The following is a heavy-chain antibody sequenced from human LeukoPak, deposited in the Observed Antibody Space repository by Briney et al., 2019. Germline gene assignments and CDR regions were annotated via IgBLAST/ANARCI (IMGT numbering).Heavy chain of an antibody. V-gene: IGHV4-34*01. D-gene: IGHD3-22*01. Sequence: PSETLSLTCAVYGGSFSGYYWSWIRQPPGKGLEWIGEINHSGSTNYNPPLKSRVTISVDTSKNQFSLKLSSVTAADTAVYYCARGESPNYDSSGYYCDYWGQGTLVTVSS. CDR2: INHSGST. CDR3: ARGESPNYDSSGYYCDY. CDR1: GGSFSGYY. J-gene: IGHJ4*02.